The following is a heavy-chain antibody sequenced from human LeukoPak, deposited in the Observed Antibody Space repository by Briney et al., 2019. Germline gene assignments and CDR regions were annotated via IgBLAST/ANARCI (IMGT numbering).Heavy chain of an antibody. J-gene: IGHJ4*02. V-gene: IGHV1-69*06. Sequence: GASVKGSCKASVGTFSSYAISWVRQAPGQGLEWMGGIIPIFDTANHAQTFQGRVTITADKSTRTAYMDQSSLRYEASAVYYCARRVLRYFDWLSTSFDYWGQGTLVTVSS. CDR2: IIPIFDTA. CDR3: ARRVLRYFDWLSTSFDY. D-gene: IGHD3-9*01. CDR1: VGTFSSYA.